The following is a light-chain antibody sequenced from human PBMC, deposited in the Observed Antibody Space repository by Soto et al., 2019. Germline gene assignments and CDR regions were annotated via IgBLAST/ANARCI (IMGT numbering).Light chain of an antibody. V-gene: IGKV3-20*01. J-gene: IGKJ2*01. Sequence: ELVLTQSPGPLSLSPGERATLSCRVSQSVSINYLAWYQQKPGRAPRLLIYGASRRATGIPDRFSGSGSGTDFTLTISRLEPEDFAVYYCQQYGTSPGTFGQGTKLEIK. CDR2: GAS. CDR1: QSVSINY. CDR3: QQYGTSPGT.